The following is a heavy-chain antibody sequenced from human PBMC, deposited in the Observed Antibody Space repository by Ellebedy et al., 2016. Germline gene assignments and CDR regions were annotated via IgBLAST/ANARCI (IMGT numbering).Heavy chain of an antibody. Sequence: GGSLRLXCAVSGFTFTSYSMKWVRQTPGKGLEWVSYISPTSGSTIYYADSVKGRFTISRDNAKNSVYLQMNSLRAEDTAVYYCARGSLYCSGGSCYLAYWGQGTLVTVSS. CDR2: ISPTSGSTI. J-gene: IGHJ4*02. CDR1: GFTFTSYS. V-gene: IGHV3-48*01. CDR3: ARGSLYCSGGSCYLAY. D-gene: IGHD2-15*01.